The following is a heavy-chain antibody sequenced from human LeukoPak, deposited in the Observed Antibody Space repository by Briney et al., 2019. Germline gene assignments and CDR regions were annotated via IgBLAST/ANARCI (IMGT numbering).Heavy chain of an antibody. V-gene: IGHV3-48*03. CDR1: GFTFGSYE. CDR3: ARGHLSLTGSDAFDI. Sequence: GGSLRLSYAASGFTFGSYEMNWVRQAPGKGLEWVSYISSGGSTIYYADSVKGRFTISRDNAKNSLYLQVNSLRAEDTAVYYCARGHLSLTGSDAFDIWGQGTMVTVSS. D-gene: IGHD3-10*01. CDR2: ISSGGSTI. J-gene: IGHJ3*02.